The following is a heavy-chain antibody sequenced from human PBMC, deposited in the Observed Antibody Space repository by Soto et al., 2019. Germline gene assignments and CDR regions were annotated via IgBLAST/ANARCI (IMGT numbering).Heavy chain of an antibody. J-gene: IGHJ6*02. Sequence: SETLSLTCAVYGGSFSGFYCSWIRQPPGKGLEWIGEISHSGSTNYNPSLKSRVTMSIDTSKSQFSLKLNSVTAADTAVYYCARVDYGDYYYGMDVWGQGTTVTVSS. V-gene: IGHV4-34*01. CDR3: ARVDYGDYYYGMDV. CDR2: ISHSGST. CDR1: GGSFSGFY. D-gene: IGHD4-17*01.